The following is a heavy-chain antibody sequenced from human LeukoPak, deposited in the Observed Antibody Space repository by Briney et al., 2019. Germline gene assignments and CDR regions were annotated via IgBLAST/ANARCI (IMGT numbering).Heavy chain of an antibody. J-gene: IGHJ4*02. CDR3: ARFVPAATDY. D-gene: IGHD6-13*01. CDR2: IYHSGST. Sequence: PSETLSLTCTVSGYSISSGYYWGWIRQPPGKGLEWIGSIYHSGSTYYNPSLKSRVTISVDTSKNQFSLKLSSVTAADTAVYYCARFVPAATDYWGQGTLVTVSS. CDR1: GYSISSGYY. V-gene: IGHV4-38-2*02.